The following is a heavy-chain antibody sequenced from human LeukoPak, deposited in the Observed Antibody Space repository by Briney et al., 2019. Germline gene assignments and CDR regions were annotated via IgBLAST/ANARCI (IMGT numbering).Heavy chain of an antibody. V-gene: IGHV5-51*01. Sequence: GESLKISCKGPRYSLSRYWIGWVRQMPGKGLEWMGLIYPDDSETRYSPSFQGQVTMSVDKSLSTAYLQWSSLKASDTAMYYCARRAGEWELLDYWGQGTLVTVSS. CDR2: IYPDDSET. J-gene: IGHJ4*02. CDR3: ARRAGEWELLDY. D-gene: IGHD1-26*01. CDR1: RYSLSRYW.